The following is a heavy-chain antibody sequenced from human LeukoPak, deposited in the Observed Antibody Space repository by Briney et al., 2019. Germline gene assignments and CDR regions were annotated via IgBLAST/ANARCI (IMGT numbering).Heavy chain of an antibody. J-gene: IGHJ4*02. CDR2: ISSSGTTI. CDR1: GFTFSNYE. Sequence: PGGSLRLSCAASGFTFSNYEMNWVRQAPGKGLEWVSYISSSGTTIYYADSVKGRFTISRDNAKNSLSLQMNSLKVEHTAVYYCARDHNGPYTFDYWGQGTLVTVSS. D-gene: IGHD2-2*02. CDR3: ARDHNGPYTFDY. V-gene: IGHV3-48*03.